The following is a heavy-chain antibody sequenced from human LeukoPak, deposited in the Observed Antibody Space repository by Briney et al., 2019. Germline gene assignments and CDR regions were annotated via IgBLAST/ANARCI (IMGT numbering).Heavy chain of an antibody. V-gene: IGHV4-59*12. CDR1: GGSITAYH. J-gene: IGHJ3*02. CDR2: IYSSETT. CDR3: ARRNDFHI. Sequence: SETLSLTCTVSGGSITAYHWSWIRQPPGNGLEWIGYIYSSETTNYKPSLKRRVTISADTSKNQISLKLTSVTAADTAIDYCARRNDFHIWGQGTMVTVSS.